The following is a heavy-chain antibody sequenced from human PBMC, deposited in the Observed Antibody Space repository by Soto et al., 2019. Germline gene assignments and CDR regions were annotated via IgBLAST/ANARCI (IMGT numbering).Heavy chain of an antibody. Sequence: PSETLSLTCSFSGLSISSHPWCTWVRQAPGKGLEWIGELYPSGGAAYNPSLQNRAAISVDYSQNHLSLTLTSVTAADTAVYYCARCVNCSNGGRFDTWGLGALVTVS. D-gene: IGHD2-8*01. CDR1: GLSISSHPW. CDR2: LYPSGGA. CDR3: ARCVNCSNGGRFDT. J-gene: IGHJ5*02. V-gene: IGHV4-4*02.